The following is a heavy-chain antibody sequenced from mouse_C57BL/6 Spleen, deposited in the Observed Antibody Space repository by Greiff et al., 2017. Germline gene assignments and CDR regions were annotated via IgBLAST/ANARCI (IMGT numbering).Heavy chain of an antibody. CDR1: GYTFTDYN. CDR2: INPNNGGT. V-gene: IGHV1-22*01. Sequence: DVKLQESGPELVKPGASVKMSCKASGYTFTDYNMHWVKQSHGKSLEWIGYINPNNGGTSYNQKFKGKATLTVNKSSSTAYMELRSLTSEDSAVYYCATDSYYFDYWGQGTTLTVSS. CDR3: ATDSYYFDY. J-gene: IGHJ2*01.